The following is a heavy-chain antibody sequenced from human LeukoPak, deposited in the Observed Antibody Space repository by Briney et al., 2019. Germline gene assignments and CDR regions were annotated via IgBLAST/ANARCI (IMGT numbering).Heavy chain of an antibody. CDR2: ISGSGGST. CDR1: GFTFSSYE. CDR3: ARDNSVEDTAWWFDP. D-gene: IGHD4-23*01. J-gene: IGHJ5*02. V-gene: IGHV3-23*01. Sequence: PGGSLRLSCAASGFTFSSYEMNWVRQAPGKGLEWVSGISGSGGSTYYADSVKGRFTISRDNSKNTLYLQMNSLRAEDTAVYYCARDNSVEDTAWWFDPWGQGTLVTVSS.